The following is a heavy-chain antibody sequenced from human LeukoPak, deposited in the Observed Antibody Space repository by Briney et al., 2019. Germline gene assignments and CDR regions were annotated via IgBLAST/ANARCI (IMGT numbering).Heavy chain of an antibody. J-gene: IGHJ4*02. Sequence: QPGGSLRLSCAASGFIFSTYAMNWVRQAPGKGLEWVSYISSSGSTIYYADSVKGRLTISRDNAKNSLYLQMNSLRAEDTAVYYCARVTRYRSGWFDYWGQGTLVTVSS. CDR1: GFIFSTYA. CDR3: ARVTRYRSGWFDY. D-gene: IGHD6-19*01. V-gene: IGHV3-48*03. CDR2: ISSSGSTI.